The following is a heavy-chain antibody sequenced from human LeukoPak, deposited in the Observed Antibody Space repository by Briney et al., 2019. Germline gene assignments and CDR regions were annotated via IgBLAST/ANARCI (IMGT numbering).Heavy chain of an antibody. CDR3: AREFRTTNAGFDI. D-gene: IGHD4-11*01. CDR1: GYSFTSYW. CDR2: IYPGDSGT. Sequence: GESLKISCKGSGYSFTSYWIGWVRQMPGKGLECMGIIYPGDSGTRYSPSFQGQVTISADKSISTAYLQWSSLKASDTAMYYCAREFRTTNAGFDIWGQGTMVTVSS. J-gene: IGHJ3*02. V-gene: IGHV5-51*01.